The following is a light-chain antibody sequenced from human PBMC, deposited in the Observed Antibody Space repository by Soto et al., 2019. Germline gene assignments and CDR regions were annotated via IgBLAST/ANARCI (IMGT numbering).Light chain of an antibody. CDR3: QQYNNWWT. Sequence: GITQSSATLSVSPGGRATVCCRASQSVSNNLAWLQQKPGQAPRLLIYHAPTRATGIPARFSGSGSGTEFTLIISSLQSEDFAVYYCQQYNNWWTFGPGTKV. CDR2: HAP. V-gene: IGKV3-15*01. CDR1: QSVSNN. J-gene: IGKJ1*01.